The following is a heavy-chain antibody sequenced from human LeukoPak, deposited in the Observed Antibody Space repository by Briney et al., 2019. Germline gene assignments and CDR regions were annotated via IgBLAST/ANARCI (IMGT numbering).Heavy chain of an antibody. V-gene: IGHV4-39*01. Sequence: SETLSLTCTVSGGSISSSSYYWGWIRQPPGKGLEWIGSIYYSGSTYYNPSLKSRVTISVDTSKNQFSLKLSSVTAADTAVYYCARLKVESGGVVIMDYWYFDLWGRGTLVTVSS. CDR1: GGSISSSSYY. CDR3: ARLKVESGGVVIMDYWYFDL. CDR2: IYYSGST. D-gene: IGHD3-3*01. J-gene: IGHJ2*01.